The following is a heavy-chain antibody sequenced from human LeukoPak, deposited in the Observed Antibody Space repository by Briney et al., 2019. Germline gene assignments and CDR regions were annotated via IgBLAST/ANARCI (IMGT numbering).Heavy chain of an antibody. CDR2: IYYSGST. D-gene: IGHD6-19*01. CDR1: GGSINNYY. CDR3: VRRDNSGWNYFDY. J-gene: IGHJ4*02. V-gene: IGHV4-59*01. Sequence: SETLSLTCTVSGGSINNYYWSWIRQPPGKGLEWIGYIYYSGSTNYNPSLKSRVTISVDTSKSQFSLNLNSVTAADTAVYYCVRRDNSGWNYFDYWGQGILVTVSS.